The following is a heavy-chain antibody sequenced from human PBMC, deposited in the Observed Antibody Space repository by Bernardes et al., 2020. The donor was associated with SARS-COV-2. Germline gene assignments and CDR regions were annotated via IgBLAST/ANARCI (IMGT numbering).Heavy chain of an antibody. CDR3: ARDHDRYCTGGSCYVRVFDP. Sequence: ASVKVSCKASGYTLTSYAMHWVRQAPGQGLEWMGWIDAGNGNTKYSQKFQGRVTITIDTSASTAYMELSRLTSEDTAVYYCARDHDRYCTGGSCYVRVFDPWGQGTQVTVSS. V-gene: IGHV1-3*01. D-gene: IGHD2-15*01. CDR2: IDAGNGNT. CDR1: GYTLTSYA. J-gene: IGHJ5*02.